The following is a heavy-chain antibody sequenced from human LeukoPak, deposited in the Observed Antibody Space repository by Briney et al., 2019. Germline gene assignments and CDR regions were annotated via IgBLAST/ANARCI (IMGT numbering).Heavy chain of an antibody. CDR1: GFTFSSYS. J-gene: IGHJ4*02. Sequence: GGSLRLSCAASGFTFSSYSMNWVRQAPGKGLEWVSSISSSSSYIYYADSVKGRFTISRDNAKNSLYLQTNSLRAEDTAVYYCARDNRVLISSSTNFDYWGQGTLVTVSS. V-gene: IGHV3-21*01. D-gene: IGHD6-6*01. CDR2: ISSSSSYI. CDR3: ARDNRVLISSSTNFDY.